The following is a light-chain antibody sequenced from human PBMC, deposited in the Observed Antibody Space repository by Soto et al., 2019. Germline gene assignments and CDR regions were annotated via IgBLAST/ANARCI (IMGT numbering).Light chain of an antibody. CDR2: GAS. J-gene: IGKJ1*01. Sequence: EIVLTQSPGTLSLSPGDRATLSCRASQSVSSDYLAWYQQKPGQAPRVLIHGASHRATDIPDRFSGSGSRTDFTLTISRLEPEDFALYYSLQHGSSPKTFGQGTKVEIK. CDR3: LQHGSSPKT. V-gene: IGKV3-20*01. CDR1: QSVSSDY.